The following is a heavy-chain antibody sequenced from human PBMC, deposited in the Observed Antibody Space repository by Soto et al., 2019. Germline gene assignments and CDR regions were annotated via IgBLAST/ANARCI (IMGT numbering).Heavy chain of an antibody. CDR3: GRSAITNSIISAFQH. V-gene: IGHV3-21*02. D-gene: IGHD3-10*01. J-gene: IGHJ1*01. CDR1: GFTFSTYT. Sequence: EVQLVESGGGLVKPGGSLRLSCVASGFTFSTYTMSWVRQAPGKGLEWLSSIGTSTSYIYYANSVKGRFTISRDNAKNSLFLQMARMRAEDPAMQYCGRSAITNSIISAFQHWGQGTLVTVSS. CDR2: IGTSTSYI.